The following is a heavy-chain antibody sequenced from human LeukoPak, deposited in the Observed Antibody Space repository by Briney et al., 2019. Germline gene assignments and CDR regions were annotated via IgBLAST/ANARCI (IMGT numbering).Heavy chain of an antibody. CDR1: GFTVSSNY. D-gene: IGHD4-17*01. V-gene: IGHV3-53*04. J-gene: IGHJ6*02. CDR3: ARGVYGDYEDYYYFGLDV. CDR2: IYSGGDT. Sequence: GGPLRLSCAASGFTVSSNYMNWVRQAPGKGLEGISVIYSGGDTYYADSVKGRFTISRHNSENTLYLQMNSLRADDTAMYYCARGVYGDYEDYYYFGLDVWGQGTTVTVSS.